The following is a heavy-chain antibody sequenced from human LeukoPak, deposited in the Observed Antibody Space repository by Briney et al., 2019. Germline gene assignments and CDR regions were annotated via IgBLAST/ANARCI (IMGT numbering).Heavy chain of an antibody. V-gene: IGHV5-51*01. CDR1: GYSFTSYW. J-gene: IGHJ4*02. CDR3: ASTSRTPAGSNALDY. CDR2: IYPGDSDA. Sequence: GESLKISCKGSGYSFTSYWIGWVRQMPGKGLEWMGIIYPGDSDATYSPSFQGQVTISADKSISTAYLQWSSLKASDTAMYYCASTSRTPAGSNALDYWGQGTPVTVSS. D-gene: IGHD2-2*01.